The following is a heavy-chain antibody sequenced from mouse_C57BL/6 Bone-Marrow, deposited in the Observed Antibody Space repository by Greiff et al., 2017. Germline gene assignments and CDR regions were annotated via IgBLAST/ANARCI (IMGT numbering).Heavy chain of an antibody. D-gene: IGHD2-4*01. J-gene: IGHJ3*01. CDR2: IHPNSGST. V-gene: IGHV1-64*01. Sequence: QVQLQQPGAELVKPGASVKLSCKASGYTFTSYWMHWVKQRPGQGLEWIGMIHPNSGSTNYNEKFKSKATLTVDKSSSTAYMQLRSLTSEDSAVYYCAVYYDYDGFAYWGQGTLVTVSA. CDR1: GYTFTSYW. CDR3: AVYYDYDGFAY.